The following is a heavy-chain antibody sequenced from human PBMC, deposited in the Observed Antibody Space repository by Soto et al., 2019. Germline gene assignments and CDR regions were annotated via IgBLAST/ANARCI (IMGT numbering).Heavy chain of an antibody. Sequence: KPSETLSLTCSVSGGSTSSSTYYWGWIRKPPGKGLEWIGSVYYTGSTFYNPSLKSRVTISVDTSKNQFSMRLSSVTAADTAVYYCARQRRYYYDSSGYPNYWGQGTLVTLYS. CDR1: GGSTSSSTYY. D-gene: IGHD3-22*01. J-gene: IGHJ4*02. V-gene: IGHV4-39*01. CDR2: VYYTGST. CDR3: ARQRRYYYDSSGYPNY.